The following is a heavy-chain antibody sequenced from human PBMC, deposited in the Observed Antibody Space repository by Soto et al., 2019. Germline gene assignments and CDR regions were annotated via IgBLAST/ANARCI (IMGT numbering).Heavy chain of an antibody. CDR2: ISSSSYI. CDR1: GFTFSSYS. J-gene: IGHJ4*02. V-gene: IGHV3-21*01. D-gene: IGHD3-22*01. Sequence: EVQLVESGGGLVKPGGSLRLSCAASGFTFSSYSMNWVRQAPGKGLEWVSSISSSSYIYYADSVKGRFTISRDNAKNSLYLQMNSLRAEDTAVYYCARAASSYYYDSSGYYYVVWGQGTLVTVSS. CDR3: ARAASSYYYDSSGYYYVV.